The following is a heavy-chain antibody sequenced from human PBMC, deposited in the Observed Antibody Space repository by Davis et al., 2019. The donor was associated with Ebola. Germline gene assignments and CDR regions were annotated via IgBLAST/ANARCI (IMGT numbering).Heavy chain of an antibody. J-gene: IGHJ4*02. CDR1: GGSISSSSYY. Sequence: PSETLSLTCTVSGGSISSSSYYWGWIRQPPGKGLEWIGSIYYSGSTYYNPSLKSRVTISVDTSKNQFSLKLSSVTAADTAVYYCARQRERLAYCGGDCPYYFDYWGQGTLVTVSS. CDR3: ARQRERLAYCGGDCPYYFDY. CDR2: IYYSGST. D-gene: IGHD2-21*01. V-gene: IGHV4-39*01.